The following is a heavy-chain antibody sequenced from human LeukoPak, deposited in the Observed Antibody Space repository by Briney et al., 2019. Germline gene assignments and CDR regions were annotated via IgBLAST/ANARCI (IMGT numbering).Heavy chain of an antibody. Sequence: PGGSLRLSCAASGFTFSSYAMHWVRQAPGKGLEWVAVIPYDGSNKYYADSVKGRFTISRDNSKNTLYLQMNSLRAEDTAVYYCARDSTNYGDYGFDYWGQGTLVTVSS. CDR3: ARDSTNYGDYGFDY. J-gene: IGHJ4*02. CDR1: GFTFSSYA. CDR2: IPYDGSNK. D-gene: IGHD4-17*01. V-gene: IGHV3-30-3*01.